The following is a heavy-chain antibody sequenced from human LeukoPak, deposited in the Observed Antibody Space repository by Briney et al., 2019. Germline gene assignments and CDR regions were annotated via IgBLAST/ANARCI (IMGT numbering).Heavy chain of an antibody. V-gene: IGHV4-30-2*01. CDR2: IYHSGST. CDR1: GGSISSGGYS. D-gene: IGHD6-13*01. Sequence: SQTLSLTCAVSGGSISSGGYSWSWIRQPPGKGLEWIGYIYHSGSTYYNPSLKSRVTISVDRSKNQFSLKLSSVTAADTALYYCARDGGIAAAGGPGWFDPWGQGTLVTVSS. CDR3: ARDGGIAAAGGPGWFDP. J-gene: IGHJ5*02.